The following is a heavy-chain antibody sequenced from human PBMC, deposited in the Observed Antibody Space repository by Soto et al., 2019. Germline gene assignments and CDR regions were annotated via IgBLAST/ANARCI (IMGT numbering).Heavy chain of an antibody. CDR1: GFTFSNYW. CDR2: INSDGSST. J-gene: IGHJ5*02. CDR3: ARFGGGGDYVP. Sequence: EVQLVESGGGLVQPGGSLRLSCAASGFTFSNYWMRWVRQAPGKGLVWVSRINSDGSSTSYADFVKGRFTISRDNAKNTQYLQMNSLRAEDTAVYYCARFGGGGDYVPWGQGTLVTVSS. V-gene: IGHV3-74*01. D-gene: IGHD4-17*01.